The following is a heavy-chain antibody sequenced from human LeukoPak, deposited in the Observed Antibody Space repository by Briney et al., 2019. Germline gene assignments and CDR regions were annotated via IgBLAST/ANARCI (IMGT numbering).Heavy chain of an antibody. Sequence: ASVKVSCKASGGTFSSYAISWVRQAPGQGLEWMGIINPSGGAAIYTQKFQGRVTMTRDTSTSTVYMELSSLRSEDTAVYYCARGYYFDTSGHPFDPWGQGTLVTVSS. CDR3: ARGYYFDTSGHPFDP. CDR1: GGTFSSYA. D-gene: IGHD3-22*01. V-gene: IGHV1-46*01. CDR2: INPSGGAA. J-gene: IGHJ5*02.